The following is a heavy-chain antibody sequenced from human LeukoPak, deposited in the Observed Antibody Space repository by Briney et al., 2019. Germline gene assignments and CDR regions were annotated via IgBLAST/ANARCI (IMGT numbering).Heavy chain of an antibody. D-gene: IGHD7-27*01. V-gene: IGHV3-33*01. Sequence: GGSLRLSCAASGFTFSSYGMHWVRQAPGKGLEWVAVIWYDGSNKYYADSVKGRFTISRDNSKNTLYLQMNSLRAEDTAVYYCARTNWGSSFDYWGQGTLVTVSS. J-gene: IGHJ4*02. CDR2: IWYDGSNK. CDR3: ARTNWGSSFDY. CDR1: GFTFSSYG.